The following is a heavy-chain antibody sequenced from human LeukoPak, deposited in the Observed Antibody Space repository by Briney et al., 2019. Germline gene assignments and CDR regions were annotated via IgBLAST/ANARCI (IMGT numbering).Heavy chain of an antibody. CDR1: GGSISSGGYS. J-gene: IGHJ6*03. Sequence: PSQTLSLTCAVSGGSISSGGYSWSWIRQPPGKGLEWIGYIYHSGSTYYNPSLKSRVTISVDRSKNQFSLKLSSVTAADTAVYYCARDSYGGNSDYYYYMDVWGKGTTVTVSS. V-gene: IGHV4-30-2*01. CDR2: IYHSGST. CDR3: ARDSYGGNSDYYYYMDV. D-gene: IGHD4-23*01.